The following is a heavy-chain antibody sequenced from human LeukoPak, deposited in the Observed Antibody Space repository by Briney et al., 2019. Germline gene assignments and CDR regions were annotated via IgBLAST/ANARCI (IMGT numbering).Heavy chain of an antibody. Sequence: SETLSLTCTVSGGSISSYYWSWIRQPPGKGLEWIGYIYYSGSTNYNPSLKSRVTISVDTSKNQFSLKLTSVTAADTAVYYCARGDSGSYYNWYFDLWGRGTLVTVSS. J-gene: IGHJ2*01. D-gene: IGHD1-26*01. CDR3: ARGDSGSYYNWYFDL. CDR1: GGSISSYY. V-gene: IGHV4-59*08. CDR2: IYYSGST.